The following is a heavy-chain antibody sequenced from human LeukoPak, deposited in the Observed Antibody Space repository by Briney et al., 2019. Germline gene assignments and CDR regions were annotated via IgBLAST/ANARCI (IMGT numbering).Heavy chain of an antibody. Sequence: GGSLRLSCAASGFSFSHAWMTWVRQAPGKGLEWIGRIQSETDGGTTDYAAPVKGRFTISRDDSKNMLYLQMNSLKNEDTAVYYCSTSPQWLENWGQGTLVTVSP. CDR2: IQSETDGGTT. CDR3: STSPQWLEN. D-gene: IGHD6-19*01. V-gene: IGHV3-15*01. J-gene: IGHJ4*02. CDR1: GFSFSHAW.